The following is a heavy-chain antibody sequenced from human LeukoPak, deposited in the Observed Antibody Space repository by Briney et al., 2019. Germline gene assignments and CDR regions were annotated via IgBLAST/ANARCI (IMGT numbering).Heavy chain of an antibody. CDR2: MNPNSGNT. V-gene: IGHV1-8*01. J-gene: IGHJ6*03. D-gene: IGHD5-24*01. CDR1: GYTFTSYD. CDR3: AKDRRDGYNRYYMDV. Sequence: ASVKVSCKASGYTFTSYDINWVRQATGQGLEWMGWMNPNSGNTGYAQKFQGRVTMTRNTSISTAYMELSSLRPEDTALYYCAKDRRDGYNRYYMDVWGKGTTVIVSS.